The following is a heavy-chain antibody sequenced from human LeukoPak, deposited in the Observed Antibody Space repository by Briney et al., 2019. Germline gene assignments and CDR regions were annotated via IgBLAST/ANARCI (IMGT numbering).Heavy chain of an antibody. Sequence: ASVKVSCKASGYNFISYGMHWVRQAPGQRPEWTGWINAGNGNTKYSQEFQGRVTITRDTSANTAYMELSSLRSDDTAVYYCARYGYTIFGVVSSQYYMDVWGKGTTVTVSS. V-gene: IGHV1-3*01. CDR2: INAGNGNT. J-gene: IGHJ6*03. CDR3: ARYGYTIFGVVSSQYYMDV. CDR1: GYNFISYG. D-gene: IGHD3-3*01.